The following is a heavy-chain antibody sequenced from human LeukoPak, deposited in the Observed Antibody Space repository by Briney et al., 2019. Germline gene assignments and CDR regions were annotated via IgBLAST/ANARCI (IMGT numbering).Heavy chain of an antibody. J-gene: IGHJ6*03. CDR3: ARLLSSSWYGSYYYYYMDV. CDR2: MNPNSGNT. D-gene: IGHD6-13*01. Sequence: ASVKVSCKASGYTFTSYDINWVRQATGQGLEWMGWMNPNSGNTGYAQKFQGRVTITRNTSISTAYMELNSLRSEDTAVYYCARLLSSSWYGSYYYYYMDVWGKGTTVSISS. V-gene: IGHV1-8*01. CDR1: GYTFTSYD.